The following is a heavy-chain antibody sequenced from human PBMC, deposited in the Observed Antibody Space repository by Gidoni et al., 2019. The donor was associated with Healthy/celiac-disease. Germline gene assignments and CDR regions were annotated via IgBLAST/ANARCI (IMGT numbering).Heavy chain of an antibody. D-gene: IGHD6-19*01. CDR3: AKDSSGWYGLNYYYGMDV. CDR2: SSGSGGST. CDR1: GFTFSSYS. J-gene: IGHJ6*02. V-gene: IGHV3-23*04. Sequence: EFQLVESGGGLVQPGGSLRLSCAASGFTFSSYSMSWVRQAPGKGLEWVSASSGSGGSTYYADSVKGRFTISRDNSKNTLYLQMNSLRAEDTAVYYCAKDSSGWYGLNYYYGMDVWGQGTTVTVSS.